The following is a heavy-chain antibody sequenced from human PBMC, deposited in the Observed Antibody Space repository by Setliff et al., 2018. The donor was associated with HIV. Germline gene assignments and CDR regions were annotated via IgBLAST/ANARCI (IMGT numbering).Heavy chain of an antibody. J-gene: IGHJ3*02. V-gene: IGHV3-21*01. D-gene: IGHD6-19*01. Sequence: GGSLRLSCAASGFTLSTYSMNWVRQAPGKGLEWVSSISSSSSYIYYADSVKGRFTISRDNSKNTLYLQMNSLRAEDTAVYYCAKGGSSGTDAFDIWGQGTMVTVSS. CDR1: GFTLSTYS. CDR3: AKGGSSGTDAFDI. CDR2: ISSSSSYI.